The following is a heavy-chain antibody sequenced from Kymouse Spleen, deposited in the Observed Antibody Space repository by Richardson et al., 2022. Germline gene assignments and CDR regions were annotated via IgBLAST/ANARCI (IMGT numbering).Heavy chain of an antibody. CDR3: ARRTNWGFLDY. CDR1: GGSFSGYY. Sequence: QVQLQQWGAGLLKPSETLSLTCAVYGGSFSGYYWSWIRQPPGKGLEWIGEINHSGSTNYNPSLKSRVTISVDTSKNQFSLKLSSVTAADTAVYYCARRTNWGFLDYWGQGTLVTVSS. D-gene: IGHD7-27*02. CDR2: INHSGST. J-gene: IGHJ4*02. V-gene: IGHV4-34*01.